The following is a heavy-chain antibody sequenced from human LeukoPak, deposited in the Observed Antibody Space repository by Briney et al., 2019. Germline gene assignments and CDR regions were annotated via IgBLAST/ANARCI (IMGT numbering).Heavy chain of an antibody. CDR1: GFTFDEYA. CDR3: TREPPEYCDGDC. V-gene: IGHV3-49*04. Sequence: GGSLRLSCRVSGFTFDEYAMSWVRQAPGKGLEWVAFVRGKPNGGTTEYAASVKGRFTISRDDSKSIAYLQMNSLQTEDTAMYYCTREPPEYCDGDCWGQGTLVTVSS. CDR2: VRGKPNGGTT. J-gene: IGHJ4*02. D-gene: IGHD2-21*01.